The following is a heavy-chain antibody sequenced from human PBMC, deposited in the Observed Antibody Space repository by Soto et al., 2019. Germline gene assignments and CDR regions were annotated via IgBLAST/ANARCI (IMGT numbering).Heavy chain of an antibody. Sequence: QLLLQESGSGLVRPSQTLSLTCGVSGGSLTGAGYSWTWIRQTPGQGLEWIGHIYHTGNAYYNPSLKGRLTISVDTSKNQFSLNLNSLIAADTAIYYCARNWNYVGMNGFDPWGQGTLVTVSS. CDR1: GGSLTGAGYS. J-gene: IGHJ5*02. CDR2: IYHTGNA. V-gene: IGHV4-30-2*01. D-gene: IGHD1-7*01. CDR3: ARNWNYVGMNGFDP.